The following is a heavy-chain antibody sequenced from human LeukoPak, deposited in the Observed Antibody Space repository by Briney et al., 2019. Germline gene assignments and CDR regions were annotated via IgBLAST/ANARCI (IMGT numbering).Heavy chain of an antibody. V-gene: IGHV3-30*02. CDR3: AEDLPDFWSGYSGGEDY. Sequence: GGSLRLSCAASGFTFSSYGMHWVRQAPGKGLEWVAFIRYDGSNKYYADSVKGRFTISRDNSKNTLYLQMNSLRAEDTAVYYCAEDLPDFWSGYSGGEDYWGQGTLVTVSS. CDR2: IRYDGSNK. CDR1: GFTFSSYG. J-gene: IGHJ4*02. D-gene: IGHD3-3*01.